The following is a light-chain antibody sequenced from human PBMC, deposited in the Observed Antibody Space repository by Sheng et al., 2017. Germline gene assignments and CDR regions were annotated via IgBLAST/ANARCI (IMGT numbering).Light chain of an antibody. Sequence: SSELTQDPAVSVALGQTVRITCQGDSLRSYYANWYQQRPGQAPLLFIYGTNERPPGIPDRFSGSSSGNTASLTITGAQAEDEAEYYCNSRDSGVDHRYVFGTGDQGHRP. CDR1: SLRSYY. J-gene: IGLJ1*01. V-gene: IGLV3-19*01. CDR2: GTN. CDR3: NSRDSGVDHRYV.